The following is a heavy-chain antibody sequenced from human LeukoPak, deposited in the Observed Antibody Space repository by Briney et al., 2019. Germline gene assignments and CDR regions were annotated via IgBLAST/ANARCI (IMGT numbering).Heavy chain of an antibody. V-gene: IGHV3-30*01. CDR3: ARDLLE. CDR1: GFTFSSYA. Sequence: GGFLRLSCAASGFTFSSYAMHWVRQAPGKGLEWVAVISYDGSNKYYADSVKGRFTISRDNSKNTLYLQMNSLRAEDTAVYYCARDLLEWGQGTLVTVSS. D-gene: IGHD3-3*01. CDR2: ISYDGSNK. J-gene: IGHJ4*02.